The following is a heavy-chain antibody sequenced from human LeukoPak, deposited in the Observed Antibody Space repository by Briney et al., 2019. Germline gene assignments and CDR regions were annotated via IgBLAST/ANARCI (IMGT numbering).Heavy chain of an antibody. CDR2: ISGSGGST. J-gene: IGHJ4*02. Sequence: PGGSLRLPCAASGFTFSSYEMNWVRQAPGKGLEWVSAISGSGGSTYYADSVKGRFTISRDNSKNTLYLQVNSLRAEDTAIYYCAKDLAYDSTGPLDYWGQGTLVTVSS. CDR1: GFTFSSYE. D-gene: IGHD3-22*01. V-gene: IGHV3-23*01. CDR3: AKDLAYDSTGPLDY.